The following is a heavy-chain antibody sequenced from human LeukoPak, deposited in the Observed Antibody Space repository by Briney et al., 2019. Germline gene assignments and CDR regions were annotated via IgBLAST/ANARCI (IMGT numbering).Heavy chain of an antibody. J-gene: IGHJ4*02. CDR1: GFTFSSYA. Sequence: PGGSLRLSCAASGFTFSSYAMSWVRQAPGKGLEWVSAISGSGGSTYYADSVKGRFTISRDNSKNTLYLQMNSLRAEDTAVYYCAKDRGGAGSSTSWDLFYFDYWGQGTLVTVSS. CDR2: ISGSGGST. V-gene: IGHV3-23*01. CDR3: AKDRGGAGSSTSWDLFYFDY. D-gene: IGHD2-2*01.